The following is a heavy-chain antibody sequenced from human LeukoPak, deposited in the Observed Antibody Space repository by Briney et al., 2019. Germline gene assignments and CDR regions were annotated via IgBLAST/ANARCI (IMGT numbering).Heavy chain of an antibody. V-gene: IGHV4-34*01. D-gene: IGHD3/OR15-3a*01. Sequence: SETLSLTCAVYGGSFSGFYWSWIRQSPGKGLEWIGEINQSGSTNYNPSLKSRVTISVDTSKNHFSLKLTSVTAADTAVYYCARQTGSGLFILPGGQGTLVTVSS. CDR1: GGSFSGFY. J-gene: IGHJ4*02. CDR3: ARQTGSGLFILP. CDR2: INQSGST.